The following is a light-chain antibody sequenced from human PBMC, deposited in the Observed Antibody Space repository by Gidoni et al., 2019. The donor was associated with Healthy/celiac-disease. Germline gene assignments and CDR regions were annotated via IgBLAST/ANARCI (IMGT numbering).Light chain of an antibody. CDR3: QQYGSSQAT. V-gene: IGKV3-20*01. J-gene: IGKJ1*01. CDR2: GAS. CDR1: QSVSSSY. Sequence: EIVLTQSPGTLSLSPGERATLSCRASQSVSSSYLAWYQQKPGQAPRLLIYGASSRATGIPDRFSGSGSVTDFTLTISRLEPEDFAVYYCQQYGSSQATFGQGTKVEIK.